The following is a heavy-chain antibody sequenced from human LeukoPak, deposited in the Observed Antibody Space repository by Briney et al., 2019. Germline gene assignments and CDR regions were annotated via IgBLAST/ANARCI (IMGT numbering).Heavy chain of an antibody. V-gene: IGHV3-21*01. CDR1: GFTFSSYS. Sequence: GGSLRLSCAASGFTFSSYSMTWVRQAPGKGLEWVSSISSSSSYIYYADSVKGRFTISGDNAKNSLYLQMNSLRAEDTAVYYCASLSGSDYWGQGTLVTVSS. D-gene: IGHD3-10*01. CDR3: ASLSGSDY. J-gene: IGHJ4*02. CDR2: ISSSSSYI.